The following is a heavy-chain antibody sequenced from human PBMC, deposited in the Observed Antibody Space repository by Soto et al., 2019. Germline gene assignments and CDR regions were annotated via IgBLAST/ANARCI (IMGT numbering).Heavy chain of an antibody. Sequence: ASVKVSCKASGYTFTGYYMHWVRQAPGQGLEWMGWINPNSGGTNYAQKFQGWVTMTRDTSISTAYMELSRLRSDDTAVYYCARAPGGSSSWYYYYYGMDVWGQGTTVTVSS. CDR3: ARAPGGSSSWYYYYYGMDV. V-gene: IGHV1-2*04. J-gene: IGHJ6*02. CDR1: GYTFTGYY. D-gene: IGHD6-13*01. CDR2: INPNSGGT.